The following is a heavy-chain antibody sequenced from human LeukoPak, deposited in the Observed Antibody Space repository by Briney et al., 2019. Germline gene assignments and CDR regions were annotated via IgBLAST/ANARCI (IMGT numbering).Heavy chain of an antibody. V-gene: IGHV4-34*01. Sequence: SETLSLTCAVNGGSFSGYYWSWIRQPPGKGLEWIGEINHSGSTNYNPSLKSRVTISVDTSKNQFSLKLSSVTAADTAVYYCARLGYYGSGRSFGYWGQGTLVTVSS. CDR2: INHSGST. CDR1: GGSFSGYY. D-gene: IGHD3-10*01. J-gene: IGHJ4*02. CDR3: ARLGYYGSGRSFGY.